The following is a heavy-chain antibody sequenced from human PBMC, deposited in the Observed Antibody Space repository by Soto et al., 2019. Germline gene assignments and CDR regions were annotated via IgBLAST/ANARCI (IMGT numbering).Heavy chain of an antibody. CDR1: GFTFNSYS. V-gene: IGHV3-21*01. J-gene: IGHJ4*02. D-gene: IGHD5-12*01. CDR2: ISSSSDYI. Sequence: GGSLRLSCAASGFTFNSYSMNWVRQAPGKGLEWVSSISSSSDYIYYADSVRGRFTISRDNAKNSLYLQMNSLRAEDTAVYYCARDIVSTTATVWGQGTLVTVSS. CDR3: ARDIVSTTATV.